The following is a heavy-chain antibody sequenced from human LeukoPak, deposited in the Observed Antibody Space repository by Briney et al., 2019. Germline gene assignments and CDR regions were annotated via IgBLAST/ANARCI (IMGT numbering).Heavy chain of an antibody. CDR2: ISSTGSAK. CDR3: ARQMVVTATLDY. J-gene: IGHJ4*02. Sequence: PGGSLRLSCAASGFTPSIYDMNWVRHTPGGGLERILFISSTGSAKYYSDSVKGRFTISRDNAKYSLYLQLTGLRAEDTAVYYCARQMVVTATLDYWGQGTLVTVSS. V-gene: IGHV3-48*03. D-gene: IGHD2-15*01. CDR1: GFTPSIYD.